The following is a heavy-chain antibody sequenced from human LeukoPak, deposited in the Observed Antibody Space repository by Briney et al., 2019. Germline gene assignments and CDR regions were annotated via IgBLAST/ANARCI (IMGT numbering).Heavy chain of an antibody. J-gene: IGHJ4*02. CDR2: ISAYNDFT. CDR1: GYTFTDYG. CDR3: ARVEVPTALLGFDY. D-gene: IGHD2-2*01. V-gene: IGHV1-18*01. Sequence: ASVKVSCKASGYTFTDYGITWVRQAPGQGLEWMGGISAYNDFTNYAQKLQGRVTMTTDTSTSTAYMELRSLRSDDTAVYYCARVEVPTALLGFDYWGQGTLVTVSS.